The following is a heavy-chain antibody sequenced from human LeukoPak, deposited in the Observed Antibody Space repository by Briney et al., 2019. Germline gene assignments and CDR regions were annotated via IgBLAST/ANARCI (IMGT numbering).Heavy chain of an antibody. CDR1: GFTSRSIA. CDR2: IRSNGDTT. D-gene: IGHD1-1*01. CDR3: AKGQELDDGVFDS. V-gene: IGHV3-23*01. Sequence: PGGSLRLSCAASGFTSRSIAMTWVRQAPGKGLEWVSSIRSNGDTTYNADSVKGRFTISGDNSKNTLYLQMNRLRVEDTAIYYCAKGQELDDGVFDSWGQGTLVTVSS. J-gene: IGHJ4*02.